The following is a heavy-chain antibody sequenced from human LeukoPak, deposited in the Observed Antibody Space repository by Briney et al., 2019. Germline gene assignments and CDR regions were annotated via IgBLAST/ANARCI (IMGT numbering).Heavy chain of an antibody. V-gene: IGHV3-11*01. J-gene: IGHJ4*02. CDR2: ISGSGSTI. Sequence: GGSLRLSCAASGFTFSDDYMSWIRQAPGKGLEWVSYISGSGSTIYHADSVKGRFTSSRDNAKNSLYLQMNSLTAEDTAVYYCARGGSTWTAHWGQGTLVTVFS. CDR3: ARGGSTWTAH. CDR1: GFTFSDDY. D-gene: IGHD6-13*01.